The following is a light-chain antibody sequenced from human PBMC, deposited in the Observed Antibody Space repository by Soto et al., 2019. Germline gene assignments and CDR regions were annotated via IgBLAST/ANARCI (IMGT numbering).Light chain of an antibody. Sequence: QSVLTQPPSVSAAPGQTVSISGSGSSSNIGNNFVSWYQHLPGTAPKLLILANDKRPSGIPDRFSGSKSDTSATLGIIALQTGDEADYYCETWDTTLSVYVFGTGTKLTVL. CDR1: SSNIGNNF. V-gene: IGLV1-51*01. CDR2: AND. CDR3: ETWDTTLSVYV. J-gene: IGLJ1*01.